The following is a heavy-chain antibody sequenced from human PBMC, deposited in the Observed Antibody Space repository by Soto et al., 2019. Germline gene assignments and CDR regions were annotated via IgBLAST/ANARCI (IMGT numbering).Heavy chain of an antibody. D-gene: IGHD3-10*01. Sequence: GGSLRLSCAASGFTFSSYGMHWVRQAPGKGLEWVAVISYDGSNKYYADSVKGRFTISRDNSKNTLYLQMNSLRAEDTAVYYCAKDGRDYYGSGILDYWGQGTLVTVS. CDR1: GFTFSSYG. J-gene: IGHJ4*02. CDR3: AKDGRDYYGSGILDY. CDR2: ISYDGSNK. V-gene: IGHV3-30*18.